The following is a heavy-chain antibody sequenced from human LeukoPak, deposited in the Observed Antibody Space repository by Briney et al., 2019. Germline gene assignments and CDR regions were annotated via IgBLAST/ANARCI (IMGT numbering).Heavy chain of an antibody. J-gene: IGHJ5*02. Sequence: PSQTLSLTCTVSGGSMSSGNYYWSWIRHPAGKGLEWIGRIDNSGSINYNPSLRSRVTISLDTPKNQFSLNLTSVTAADTAVYYCARGDWFDPWGQGTLVAVSS. CDR1: GGSMSSGNYY. CDR3: ARGDWFDP. V-gene: IGHV4-61*02. CDR2: IDNSGSI.